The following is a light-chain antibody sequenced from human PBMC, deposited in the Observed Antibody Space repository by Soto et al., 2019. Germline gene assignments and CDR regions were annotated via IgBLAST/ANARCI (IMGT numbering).Light chain of an antibody. Sequence: EILLTQSPATLSLSPGDRATLSCRASQSVGSYLAWFQQKPGQAPRLLINDASNRATGIPVRFSGSGSGTDFPLTISSLKDEDFTVYTGHHGINSTLLTFGHRTKV. V-gene: IGKV3-11*01. CDR2: DAS. CDR1: QSVGSY. J-gene: IGKJ3*01. CDR3: HHGINSTLLT.